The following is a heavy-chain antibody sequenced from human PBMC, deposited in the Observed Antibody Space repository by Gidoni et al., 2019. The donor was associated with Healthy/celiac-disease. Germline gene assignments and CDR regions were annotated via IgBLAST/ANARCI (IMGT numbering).Heavy chain of an antibody. CDR3: ARHKGEGGTYYYDSSVLGDY. J-gene: IGHJ4*02. Sequence: EVQLVQSGAEVKKPGESLKISCKGSGYSFTSYWIGWVRQMPGKGLEWMGIIYPGDSDTRYSPSFQGQVTISADKSISTAYLQWSSLKASDTAMYYCARHKGEGGTYYYDSSVLGDYWGQGTLVTVSS. V-gene: IGHV5-51*01. D-gene: IGHD3-22*01. CDR2: IYPGDSDT. CDR1: GYSFTSYW.